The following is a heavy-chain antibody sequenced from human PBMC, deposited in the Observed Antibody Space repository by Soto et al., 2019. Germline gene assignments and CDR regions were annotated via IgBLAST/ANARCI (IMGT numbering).Heavy chain of an antibody. CDR1: GYPFDTYG. CDR2: ISAYNGQT. V-gene: IGHV1-18*01. CDR3: ARDPHEFWNSYLFDP. Sequence: ASVKVSCKASGYPFDTYGINWVRQAPGQRPEWMGWISAYNGQTDYAQNFQGRVTMATDTSTNTAYMELRNLRSDDTAVYYCARDPHEFWNSYLFDPWGQGTLVTVSS. J-gene: IGHJ5*02. D-gene: IGHD3-3*01.